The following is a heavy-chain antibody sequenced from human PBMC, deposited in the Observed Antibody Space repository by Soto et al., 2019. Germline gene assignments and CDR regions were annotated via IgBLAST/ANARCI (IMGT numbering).Heavy chain of an antibody. CDR2: ISAYNGNT. CDR1: GYTFTSYG. J-gene: IGHJ4*02. V-gene: IGHV1-18*01. CDR3: AVETGPQLRFLEWSDTQRATYFDY. Sequence: GASVKVSCKASGYTFTSYGISWVRQAPGQGLEWMGWISAYNGNTNYAQKLQGRVTMTTDTSTSTAYMELRSLRSDDTAVYYCAVETGPQLRFLEWSDTQRATYFDYWGQGTPVTVSS. D-gene: IGHD3-3*01.